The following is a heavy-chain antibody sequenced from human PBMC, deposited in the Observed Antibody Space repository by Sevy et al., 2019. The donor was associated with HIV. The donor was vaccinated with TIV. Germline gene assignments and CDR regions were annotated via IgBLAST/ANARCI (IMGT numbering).Heavy chain of an antibody. D-gene: IGHD6-19*01. Sequence: GGSLRLSCAASGFTFSNYWMSWVRQAPGKGLEWVANIKEDGSENYYVDSVKGRFTISRDNAKNSLYLQMNSLRVEDTAIYYCARGEQWLSFNYWGQGTLVTVSS. CDR2: IKEDGSEN. J-gene: IGHJ4*02. V-gene: IGHV3-7*03. CDR1: GFTFSNYW. CDR3: ARGEQWLSFNY.